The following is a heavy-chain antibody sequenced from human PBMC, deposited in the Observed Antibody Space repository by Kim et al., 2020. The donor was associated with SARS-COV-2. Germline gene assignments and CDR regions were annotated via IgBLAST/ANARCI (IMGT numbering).Heavy chain of an antibody. CDR3: AKEVSARDSSGWLFSYY. V-gene: IGHV3-30*18. J-gene: IGHJ6*01. CDR2: ISYDGSNK. D-gene: IGHD6-19*01. CDR1: GFTFSSYG. Sequence: GGSLRLSCAASGFTFSSYGMHWVRQAPGKGLEWVAVISYDGSNKYYADSVKGRFTISRDNSKNTLYLQMTSLRAEDTAVYYCAKEVSARDSSGWLFSYY.